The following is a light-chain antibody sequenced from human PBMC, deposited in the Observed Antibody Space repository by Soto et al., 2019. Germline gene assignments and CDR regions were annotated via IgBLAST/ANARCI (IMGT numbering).Light chain of an antibody. CDR1: SSDVGGYNY. CDR2: EVS. CDR3: CSYAGTYTVL. J-gene: IGLJ2*01. Sequence: QSALTQPRSVSGSPGQSVTISCTGTSSDVGGYNYVSWYQQHPGKAPKLMIYEVSKRPSGAHDRFSGSKSGNTASLTISGLQTEDEADYYCCSYAGTYTVLFGGGTQLTVL. V-gene: IGLV2-11*01.